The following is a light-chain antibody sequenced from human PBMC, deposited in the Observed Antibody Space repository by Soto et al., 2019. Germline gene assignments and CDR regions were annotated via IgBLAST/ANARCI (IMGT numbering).Light chain of an antibody. Sequence: EIVLTQSPASLSLSPGERATLSCGASQSVSSGYLAWYQQKPGLAPRLLIYDASSRATGIPDRFSGSGSGTDFTLTISSLEPEDSAVYYCQQRSNRLTFGGGTKVDIK. J-gene: IGKJ4*01. V-gene: IGKV3D-20*01. CDR1: QSVSSGY. CDR2: DAS. CDR3: QQRSNRLT.